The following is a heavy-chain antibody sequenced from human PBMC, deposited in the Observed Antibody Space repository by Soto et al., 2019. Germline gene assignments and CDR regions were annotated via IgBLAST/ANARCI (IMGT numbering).Heavy chain of an antibody. CDR2: ISGSGGST. J-gene: IGHJ4*02. CDR1: GFTFSSYA. V-gene: IGHV3-23*01. Sequence: GESLKISCAASGFTFSSYAMSWVRQAPGKGLEWVSAISGSGGSTYYADSVKGRFTISRDNSKNTLYLQMNSLRAEDTAVYYCAKRYGSGSLYYFDYWGQGTLVTVSS. CDR3: AKRYGSGSLYYFDY. D-gene: IGHD3-10*01.